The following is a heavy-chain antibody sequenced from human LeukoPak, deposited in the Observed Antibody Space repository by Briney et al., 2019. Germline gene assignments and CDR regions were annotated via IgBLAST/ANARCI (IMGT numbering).Heavy chain of an antibody. Sequence: ASVKVSCKVSGYTLTELSMHWVRQAPGQGLEWMGIINPSGGSTSYAQKFQGRVTMTRDTSTSTVYMELSSLRSEDTAVYYCARDSSYDFWSGFSKFDPWGQGTLVTVSS. CDR1: GYTLTELS. CDR3: ARDSSYDFWSGFSKFDP. J-gene: IGHJ5*02. D-gene: IGHD3-3*01. CDR2: INPSGGST. V-gene: IGHV1-46*01.